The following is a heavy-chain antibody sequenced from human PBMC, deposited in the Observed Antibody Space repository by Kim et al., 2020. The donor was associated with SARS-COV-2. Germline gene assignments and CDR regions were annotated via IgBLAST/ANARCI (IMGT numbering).Heavy chain of an antibody. CDR3: ARLSVGATPRPYYYYYGMDV. J-gene: IGHJ6*02. D-gene: IGHD1-26*01. CDR2: IDPSDSYT. CDR1: GYSFTSYW. Sequence: GESLKISCKGSGYSFTSYWISWVRQMPGKGLEWMGRIDPSDSYTNYSPSFQGHVTISADKSISTAYLQWSSLKASDTAMYYCARLSVGATPRPYYYYYGMDVWGQGTTVTVSS. V-gene: IGHV5-10-1*01.